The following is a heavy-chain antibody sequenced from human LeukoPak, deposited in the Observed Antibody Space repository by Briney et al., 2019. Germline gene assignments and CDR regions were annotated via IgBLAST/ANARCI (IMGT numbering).Heavy chain of an antibody. J-gene: IGHJ6*02. CDR2: ISWNSGNF. Sequence: GGSLRLSCAASGFTFRDYAMHWVRRAPGKGLEWVSGISWNSGNFAYADSVKGRFTISRDNAKNSLSLQMNSLRPEDTAVYYCARDDGSSGDYYYGMDVWGQGTTVTVSS. CDR1: GFTFRDYA. CDR3: ARDDGSSGDYYYGMDV. V-gene: IGHV3-9*01. D-gene: IGHD6-19*01.